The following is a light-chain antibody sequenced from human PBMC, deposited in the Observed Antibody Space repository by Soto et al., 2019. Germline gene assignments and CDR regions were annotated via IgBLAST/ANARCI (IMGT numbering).Light chain of an antibody. CDR2: STN. Sequence: QTVVTQEPSFSVSPGRTVTLTCGLSSGSVSTSYYPSWYQQTPGQAPRTLIYSTNTRSSGVPDRFSGSILGNKAALTITGAQADDDSEYYCVLYMGSGIWVFGGETQLTVL. J-gene: IGLJ3*02. CDR1: SGSVSTSYY. V-gene: IGLV8-61*01. CDR3: VLYMGSGIWV.